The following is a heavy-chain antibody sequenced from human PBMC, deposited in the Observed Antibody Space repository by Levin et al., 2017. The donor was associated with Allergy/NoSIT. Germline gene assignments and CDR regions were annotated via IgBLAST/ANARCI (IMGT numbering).Heavy chain of an antibody. D-gene: IGHD1-1*01. Sequence: GGSLRLSCAASGFTFSSYGMHWVRQAPGKGLEWVAVISYDGSNKYYADSVKGRFTISRDNSKNTLYLQMNSLRAEDTAVYYCAKDLGDPTGTSYYYYYYGMDVWGQGTTVTVSS. CDR3: AKDLGDPTGTSYYYYYYGMDV. V-gene: IGHV3-30*18. CDR2: ISYDGSNK. J-gene: IGHJ6*02. CDR1: GFTFSSYG.